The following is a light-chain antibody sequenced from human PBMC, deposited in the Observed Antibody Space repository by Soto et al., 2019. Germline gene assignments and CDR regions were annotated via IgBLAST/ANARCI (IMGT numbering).Light chain of an antibody. CDR3: HQYYTTPWT. J-gene: IGKJ1*01. CDR2: WAS. CDR1: QSVFYNSNDKNF. V-gene: IGKV4-1*01. Sequence: DIVMTQSPNSLAVSLGERATIKCKSSQSVFYNSNDKNFLTWYQQKPGQPPKLLIYWASSRASGVPDRFSGSGSGTDFTLTISSLQAEDVAVYYCHQYYTTPWTFGQGTKVEIK.